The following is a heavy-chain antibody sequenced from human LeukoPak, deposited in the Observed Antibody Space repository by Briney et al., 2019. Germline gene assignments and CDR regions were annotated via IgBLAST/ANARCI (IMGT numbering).Heavy chain of an antibody. CDR3: ARGNTILDY. CDR2: IYYSGST. V-gene: IGHV4-59*01. CDR1: GGSITGYY. D-gene: IGHD3-3*01. Sequence: SETLSLTCTVSGGSITGYYWSWIRQPPGKGLEWIGYIYYSGSTNYNPSLKSRVTISVDTSKNQFSLKLSSVTAADTAVYYCARGNTILDYWGQGTLVTVSS. J-gene: IGHJ4*02.